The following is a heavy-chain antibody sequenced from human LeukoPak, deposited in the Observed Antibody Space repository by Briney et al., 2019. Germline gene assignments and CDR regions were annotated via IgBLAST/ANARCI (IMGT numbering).Heavy chain of an antibody. V-gene: IGHV3-30*18. J-gene: IGHJ6*02. CDR1: GFTFSSYG. Sequence: PGGSLRLSCAASGFTFSSYGMHWVRQAPGKGLEWVAVISYDGSNKYYADPVKGRFTISRDNSKNTLYLQMNSLRAEDTAVYYCAKVSRWELLVYYYYGMDVWGQGTTVTVSS. CDR3: AKVSRWELLVYYYYGMDV. D-gene: IGHD1-26*01. CDR2: ISYDGSNK.